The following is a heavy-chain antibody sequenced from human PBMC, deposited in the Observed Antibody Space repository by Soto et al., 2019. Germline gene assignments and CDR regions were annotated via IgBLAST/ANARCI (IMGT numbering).Heavy chain of an antibody. CDR3: ARWGTTGGLDV. D-gene: IGHD3-16*01. J-gene: IGHJ1*01. Sequence: QVQLVESGGGVVQPGTSLRVSCVVSGFTFRSYVIHWVRQAPGKGLEWVALTSYDGSDKYYGDSVRGRFTISRDNSRNTVDLQRDSLRLEDTALYYCARWGTTGGLDVWGQGTLVSVSS. CDR1: GFTFRSYV. CDR2: TSYDGSDK. V-gene: IGHV3-30*19.